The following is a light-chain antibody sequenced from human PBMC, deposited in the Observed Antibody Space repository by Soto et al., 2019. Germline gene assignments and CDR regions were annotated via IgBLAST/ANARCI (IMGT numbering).Light chain of an antibody. CDR2: EVS. CDR1: SSDVGAYNY. V-gene: IGLV2-8*01. J-gene: IGLJ1*01. Sequence: QSALTQPPSASGSPGQSVTISCTGTSSDVGAYNYVSWYQQLPGKAPKLIIYEVSKRPSGVPDRFSGSKSGNTASLTVSGLQAEDDSDYYCTSYAGTYTFFYVFGTMTMVTDL. CDR3: TSYAGTYTFFYV.